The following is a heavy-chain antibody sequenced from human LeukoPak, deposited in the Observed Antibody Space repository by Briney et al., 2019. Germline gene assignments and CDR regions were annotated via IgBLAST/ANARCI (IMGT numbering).Heavy chain of an antibody. CDR3: ARGPNTDSSGWYHFDY. D-gene: IGHD6-19*01. V-gene: IGHV4-59*01. J-gene: IGHJ4*02. CDR2: IYYSGST. Sequence: PSETLSLTCTVSGDSFNSYYWSWIRQPPGRGLEWIGYIYYSGSTNYNPSLKSRVTISVDTSKNQFSLKLSSVTAADTGVYYCARGPNTDSSGWYHFDYWGQGTLVTVSS. CDR1: GDSFNSYY.